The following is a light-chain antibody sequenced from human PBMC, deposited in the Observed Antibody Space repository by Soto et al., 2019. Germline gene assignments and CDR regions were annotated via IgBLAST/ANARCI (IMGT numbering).Light chain of an antibody. CDR2: DAS. Sequence: DIQMSQSPSSLSASVGDRVTITCQASQDISNYLNWYQHKPGKPPKLLIYDASNLETGVPSRFSGSQSVTAVTFTITSLQTEAIATYYCQQYDNLPLSFGGGTKVEIK. CDR3: QQYDNLPLS. CDR1: QDISNY. J-gene: IGKJ4*01. V-gene: IGKV1-33*01.